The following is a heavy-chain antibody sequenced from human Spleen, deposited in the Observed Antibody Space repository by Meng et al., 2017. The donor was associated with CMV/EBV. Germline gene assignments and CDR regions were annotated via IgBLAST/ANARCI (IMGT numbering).Heavy chain of an antibody. J-gene: IGHJ6*02. V-gene: IGHV3-21*01. CDR1: GFTFRKFT. Sequence: GESLKISCAASGFTFRKFTMNWIRRAPGKGLEWVSSISNTGEIRQYADSLKGRFTISRDNGKNTLYLHISSLRVEDTAVYYCAGFGVTITNGLDVWGQGTTVTVSS. CDR2: ISNTGEIR. D-gene: IGHD3-3*01. CDR3: AGFGVTITNGLDV.